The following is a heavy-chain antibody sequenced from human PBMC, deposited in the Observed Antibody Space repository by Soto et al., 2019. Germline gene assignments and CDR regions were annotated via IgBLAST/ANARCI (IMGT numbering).Heavy chain of an antibody. Sequence: PSETLSLTCTVSGGSISSSSYYWGWIRQPPGKGLEWIGSIYYSGSTYYNPSLKSRVTISVDTSKNQFSLKLSSVTAADTAVYYCARPHYDFWSGYYFGSDYYYYRLAVWGQGTTVTVSS. CDR3: ARPHYDFWSGYYFGSDYYYYRLAV. CDR2: IYYSGST. V-gene: IGHV4-39*01. J-gene: IGHJ6*02. CDR1: GGSISSSSYY. D-gene: IGHD3-3*01.